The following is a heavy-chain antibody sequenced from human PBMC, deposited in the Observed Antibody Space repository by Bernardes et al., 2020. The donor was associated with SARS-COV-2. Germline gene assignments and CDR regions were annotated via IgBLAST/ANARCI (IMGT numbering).Heavy chain of an antibody. J-gene: IGHJ3*02. Sequence: GGSLRLSCAASGFTFSDYYMSWIRQAPGKGLEWVSYISSSGSTIYYADSVKGRFTISRDNAKNSLYLQMNSLRAEDTAVYYCASNIVLMVYARSYTDAFDIWGQGTMVTVSS. CDR1: GFTFSDYY. CDR3: ASNIVLMVYARSYTDAFDI. D-gene: IGHD2-8*01. V-gene: IGHV3-11*01. CDR2: ISSSGSTI.